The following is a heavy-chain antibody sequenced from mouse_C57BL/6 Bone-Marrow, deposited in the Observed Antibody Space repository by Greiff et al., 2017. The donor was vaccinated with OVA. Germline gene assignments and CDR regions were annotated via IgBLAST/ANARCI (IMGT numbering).Heavy chain of an antibody. J-gene: IGHJ2*01. D-gene: IGHD1-1*01. CDR2: IHPNSGST. V-gene: IGHV1-64*01. CDR1: GYTFTSYW. CDR3: ARFPMTTVVYFDY. Sequence: QVQLQQPGAELVKPGASVKLSCKASGYTFTSYWMHWVKQRPGQGLEWIGMIHPNSGSTNYNEKFKSKATLTVDKASSTAYMQLSSLTSEDSAVYDCARFPMTTVVYFDYWGQGTTLTVSS.